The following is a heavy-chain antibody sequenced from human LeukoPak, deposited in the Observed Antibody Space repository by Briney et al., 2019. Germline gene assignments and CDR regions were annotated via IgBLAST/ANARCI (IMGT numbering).Heavy chain of an antibody. J-gene: IGHJ4*02. CDR3: ARSEWLVRGGDDY. CDR2: IYYSGST. D-gene: IGHD6-19*01. Sequence: SGTLSLTCAVSGGSISSSSYYWGWIRQPPGKGLEWIGSIYYSGSTYYNPSLKSRVTISVDTSKNQFSLKMTSVTAADTALCYCARSEWLVRGGDDYWGQGTLVIVSS. CDR1: GGSISSSSYY. V-gene: IGHV4-39*01.